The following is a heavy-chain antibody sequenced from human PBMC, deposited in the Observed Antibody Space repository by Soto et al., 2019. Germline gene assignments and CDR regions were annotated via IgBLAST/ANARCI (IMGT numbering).Heavy chain of an antibody. CDR1: GCTFTSYY. Sequence: QVQLVQSGAEVKKPGASVKVSCKASGCTFTSYYIHWVRQAPGQGLEWMGIINPRGGSTNYAQKFQGRVTMTRDTSTSTVHMELSSLRSEDTAVYYCARDHIGPPYSGSYLNYWGRGTLVTVSS. D-gene: IGHD1-26*01. J-gene: IGHJ4*02. CDR3: ARDHIGPPYSGSYLNY. CDR2: INPRGGST. V-gene: IGHV1-46*01.